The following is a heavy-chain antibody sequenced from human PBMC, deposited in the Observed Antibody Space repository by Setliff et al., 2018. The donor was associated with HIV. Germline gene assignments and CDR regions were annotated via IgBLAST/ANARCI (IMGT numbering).Heavy chain of an antibody. J-gene: IGHJ4*02. CDR2: TSSTSNI. CDR1: GFSFSSYS. Sequence: PGGSLRLSCAASGFSFSSYSMNWVRQAPGKGLEWVSSTSSTSNIYYADSVKGRFTISRDNAKNSLYLQMNSLTAEDTAVYYCARDVSWRVRTYIDYWGQGAXXTVSS. D-gene: IGHD3-3*01. V-gene: IGHV3-21*01. CDR3: ARDVSWRVRTYIDY.